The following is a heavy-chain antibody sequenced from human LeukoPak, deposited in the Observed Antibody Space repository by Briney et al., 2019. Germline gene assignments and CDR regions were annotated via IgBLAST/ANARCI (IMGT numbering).Heavy chain of an antibody. CDR3: VKGGLGCSSTSCFDY. CDR2: ISSSSSYI. V-gene: IGHV3-21*04. J-gene: IGHJ4*02. Sequence: GGSLRLSCAASGFTFGGFNMNWVRQAPGKGLEWVASISSSSSYIYNADSVKGRFTISRDNAKNSLYLQMNSLRAEDTAVYYCVKGGLGCSSTSCFDYWGQGTLVTVSS. CDR1: GFTFGGFN. D-gene: IGHD2-2*01.